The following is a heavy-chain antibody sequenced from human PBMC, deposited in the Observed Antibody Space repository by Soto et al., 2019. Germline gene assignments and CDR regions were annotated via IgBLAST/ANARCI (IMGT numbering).Heavy chain of an antibody. D-gene: IGHD4-17*01. Sequence: GESLKISCKGSGYSFTSYWISWVRQMPGKGLEWMGRIEPSDSYTNYSPSFQGHVTISADKSISTAYLQWSSLKASDTAMYYCARHERGMTTVTTHLLYFDYWGQGTLVTVSS. CDR3: ARHERGMTTVTTHLLYFDY. CDR2: IEPSDSYT. CDR1: GYSFTSYW. V-gene: IGHV5-10-1*01. J-gene: IGHJ4*02.